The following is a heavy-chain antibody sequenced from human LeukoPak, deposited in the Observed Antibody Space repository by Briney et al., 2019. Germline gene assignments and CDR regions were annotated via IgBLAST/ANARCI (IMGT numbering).Heavy chain of an antibody. J-gene: IGHJ4*02. D-gene: IGHD1-1*01. CDR1: GYTFTGYY. Sequence: ASVKVSCKASGYTFTGYYIHWVRQAPGQGLEWMGWINPNSGATNCAQKFQGSVTMTRDTSISTAYMELTRLTSDDTAVYYCARDLRYTTGWGQGTLVTVSS. CDR2: INPNSGAT. V-gene: IGHV1-2*02. CDR3: ARDLRYTTG.